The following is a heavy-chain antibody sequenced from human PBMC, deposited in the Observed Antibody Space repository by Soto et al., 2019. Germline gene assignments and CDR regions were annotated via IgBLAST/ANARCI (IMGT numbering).Heavy chain of an antibody. CDR3: ARASTSAIFGVVSYYYGMDV. Sequence: EASVNVSCTSSGSTFTGYYMHWVRQSPGQGLEWMGWINPNSGGTNYAQKFQGWVTMTRDTSISTAYMELSRLRSDDTAVYYCARASTSAIFGVVSYYYGMDVWGQGTTVTVSS. J-gene: IGHJ6*02. V-gene: IGHV1-2*04. D-gene: IGHD3-3*01. CDR2: INPNSGGT. CDR1: GSTFTGYY.